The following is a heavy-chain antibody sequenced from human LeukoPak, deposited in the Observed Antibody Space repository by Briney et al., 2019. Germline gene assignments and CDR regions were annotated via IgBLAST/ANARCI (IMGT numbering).Heavy chain of an antibody. J-gene: IGHJ3*02. Sequence: GGSLKISCKGSGSSFTSYWIGWVRQMPGKGLEGMGIIYPGDSDTRYSPSLQGQVTISADKSISTAYLQWSSLKASDTAMYYCATAIGVGATTNAFDIWGQGTMVTVSS. V-gene: IGHV5-51*01. CDR3: ATAIGVGATTNAFDI. D-gene: IGHD1-26*01. CDR2: IYPGDSDT. CDR1: GSSFTSYW.